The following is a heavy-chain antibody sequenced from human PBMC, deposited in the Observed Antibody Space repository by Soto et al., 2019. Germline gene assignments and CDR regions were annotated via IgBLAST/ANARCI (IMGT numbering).Heavy chain of an antibody. V-gene: IGHV1-18*04. CDR2: ISPYNGNT. J-gene: IGHJ4*02. CDR3: AREGGWYGIVRMVYAIHRGLVDY. D-gene: IGHD2-8*01. Sequence: ASVKVSCKASGYTFTGDVIGWGRQAPEQGLEWMGWISPYNGNTNYAQSLQGRVTMTTDTSTSTAYMELRSLRSDDTAVYYCAREGGWYGIVRMVYAIHRGLVDYWDQGTLVTVSS. CDR1: GYTFTGDV.